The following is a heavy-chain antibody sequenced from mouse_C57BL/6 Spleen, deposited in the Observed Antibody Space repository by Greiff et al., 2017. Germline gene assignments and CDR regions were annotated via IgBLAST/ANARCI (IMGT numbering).Heavy chain of an antibody. Sequence: QVQLQQSGPELVKPGASVKLSCKASGYTFTSYDINWVKQRPGQGLEWIGWIYPRDGSTKYNEKFKGKATLTVDTSSSTAYMELHSLTSEDSAVYFCARPLITTVVAPYAMDYWGQGTSVTVSS. CDR1: GYTFTSYD. V-gene: IGHV1-85*01. D-gene: IGHD1-1*01. CDR3: ARPLITTVVAPYAMDY. J-gene: IGHJ4*01. CDR2: IYPRDGST.